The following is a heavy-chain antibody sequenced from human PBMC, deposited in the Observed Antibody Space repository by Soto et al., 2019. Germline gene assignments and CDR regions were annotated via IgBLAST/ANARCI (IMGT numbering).Heavy chain of an antibody. J-gene: IGHJ4*02. CDR1: GFSLSTSAVG. CDR3: AHPVVAGLTYYFDY. D-gene: IGHD2-15*01. CDR2: IYWDDDK. Sequence: QITLKESGPPLVKPTQTLTLTCTFSGFSLSTSAVGVGWIRQPPGKALEWLAFIYWDDDKRYSPSLKSSLTITKDTSKNQVVLAMTNMDPVDTATYYCAHPVVAGLTYYFDYWGQGTLVTVSS. V-gene: IGHV2-5*02.